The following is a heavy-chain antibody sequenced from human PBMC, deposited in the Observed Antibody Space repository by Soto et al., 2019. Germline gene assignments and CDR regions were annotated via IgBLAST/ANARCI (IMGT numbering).Heavy chain of an antibody. V-gene: IGHV3-23*01. Sequence: GGSLRLSCAASGFSLGSYALSWVRQAPGKGLEWVSTISGSDGKTFYADSVKGRFSISRDTSQSTLYLQMNSLRADDTAMYYCARWSYLDYWGQGTRVTVSS. D-gene: IGHD3-3*01. J-gene: IGHJ4*02. CDR3: ARWSYLDY. CDR1: GFSLGSYA. CDR2: ISGSDGKT.